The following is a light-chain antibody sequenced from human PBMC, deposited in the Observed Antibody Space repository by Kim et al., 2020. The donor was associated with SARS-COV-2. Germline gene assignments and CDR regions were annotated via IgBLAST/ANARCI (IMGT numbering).Light chain of an antibody. CDR1: QSVSSDS. CDR3: QQYGRSSL. Sequence: EIVLTQSPDTVSLSPGERAALSCRASQSVSSDSLAWYQQKRGQAPRLLIHGATNRATGIPDRFTGSGSGTNFTLTISRLEPEDFAVYFCQQYGRSSLFGQGTKLEI. CDR2: GAT. J-gene: IGKJ2*01. V-gene: IGKV3-20*01.